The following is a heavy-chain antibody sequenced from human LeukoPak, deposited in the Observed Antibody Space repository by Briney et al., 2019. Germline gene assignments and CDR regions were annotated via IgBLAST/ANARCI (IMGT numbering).Heavy chain of an antibody. J-gene: IGHJ5*02. CDR1: GGSFSSYS. Sequence: GASVTVPCKASGGSFSSYSISWVRQAPGQGLEWMGWIIPIFGTANYAPLFQGRVTITTNESTSTAYMELSRLRSEDTAVYYWARSPTGIWSGYGFDPWGQGTLVTVSS. D-gene: IGHD3-3*01. CDR2: IIPIFGTA. V-gene: IGHV1-69*05. CDR3: ARSPTGIWSGYGFDP.